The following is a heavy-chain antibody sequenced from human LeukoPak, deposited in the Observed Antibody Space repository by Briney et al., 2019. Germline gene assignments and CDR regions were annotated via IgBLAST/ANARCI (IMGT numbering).Heavy chain of an antibody. Sequence: ASVKVSCKASGYTFTSYGISWVRQAPGQGLEWMGWISAYNGNTNYAQKLQGRVTITADESTSTAYMELRSLRSDDTAVYYCARGEVGYCSSTSCSGYYMDVWGKGTTVTVSS. V-gene: IGHV1-18*01. CDR2: ISAYNGNT. J-gene: IGHJ6*03. CDR1: GYTFTSYG. D-gene: IGHD2-2*01. CDR3: ARGEVGYCSSTSCSGYYMDV.